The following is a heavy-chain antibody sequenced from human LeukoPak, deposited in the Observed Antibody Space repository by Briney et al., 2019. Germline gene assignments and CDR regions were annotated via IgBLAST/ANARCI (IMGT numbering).Heavy chain of an antibody. V-gene: IGHV1-2*02. J-gene: IGHJ6*03. Sequence: ASVKVSCKASGYTFTGYYMHWVRQAPGQGLEWMGWINPNSGGTNYAQKFQGRVTMTRDTSISTAYMELSRLRSDDTAVYYCARRGKDFWSGYYGGYYYYYMDVWGKGTTVTVSS. D-gene: IGHD3-3*01. CDR3: ARRGKDFWSGYYGGYYYYYMDV. CDR1: GYTFTGYY. CDR2: INPNSGGT.